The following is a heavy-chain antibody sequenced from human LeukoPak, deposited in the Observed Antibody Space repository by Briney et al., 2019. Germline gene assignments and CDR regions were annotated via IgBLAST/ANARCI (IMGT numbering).Heavy chain of an antibody. Sequence: GGSLRLSCAASGFTFSDHYMSWNRQAPGKGLEWVLYISASGDTIYYADSVKGRFTISWDNARNSLYLPMSSLRAEDTAVYYCAARSVASNPEAYWGQGTLVTVSS. CDR1: GFTFSDHY. V-gene: IGHV3-11*04. CDR3: AARSVASNPEAY. CDR2: ISASGDTI. J-gene: IGHJ4*02. D-gene: IGHD5-24*01.